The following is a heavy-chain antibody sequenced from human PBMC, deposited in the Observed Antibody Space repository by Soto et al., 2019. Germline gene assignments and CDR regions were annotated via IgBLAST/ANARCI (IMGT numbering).Heavy chain of an antibody. J-gene: IGHJ3*01. V-gene: IGHV1-69*01. CDR2: IIPILGSA. CDR3: ASRERVDAFDL. CDR1: GGSFSSNA. D-gene: IGHD1-26*01. Sequence: QVQLVQSGAEVKKPGSSVKVSCKASGGSFSSNAISWVRQAPGQGLEWMGGIIPILGSANYAQKFQDRLTITADGSTTTTYMELNSLRAADAAVYYCASRERVDAFDLWGQWTLVTVSS.